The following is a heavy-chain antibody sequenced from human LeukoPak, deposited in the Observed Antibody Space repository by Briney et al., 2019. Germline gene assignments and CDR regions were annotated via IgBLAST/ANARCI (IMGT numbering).Heavy chain of an antibody. CDR2: ISYDGSNK. J-gene: IGHJ6*02. D-gene: IGHD2-2*01. V-gene: IGHV3-30-3*01. Sequence: GGSLRLSCAASGFTFSSYAMHWVRQAPGKGLEWVAVISYDGSNKYYADSVKGRFTISRDNSKNTLYLRMNSLRAEDTAVYYCARAGPVVPAARNYYYYGMDVWGQGTTVTVSS. CDR1: GFTFSSYA. CDR3: ARAGPVVPAARNYYYYGMDV.